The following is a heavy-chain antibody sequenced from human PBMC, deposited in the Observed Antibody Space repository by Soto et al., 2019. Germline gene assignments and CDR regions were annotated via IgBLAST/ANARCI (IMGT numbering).Heavy chain of an antibody. CDR2: IYYSGNT. V-gene: IGHV4-30-4*01. J-gene: IGHJ3*02. Sequence: PSETLSLTCTVSGGSISSGDYHWSWIRQPPGKGLEWVGYIYYSGNTYYNPSLKSRITISVDTSTNHFFLKVNSVTAADTAVYYCARLLPSGGAFDIWGQGTMVTVSS. CDR3: ARLLPSGGAFDI. CDR1: GGSISSGDYH. D-gene: IGHD3-16*01.